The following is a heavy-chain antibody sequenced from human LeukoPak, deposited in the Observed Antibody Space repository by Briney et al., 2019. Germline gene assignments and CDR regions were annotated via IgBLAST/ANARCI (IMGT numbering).Heavy chain of an antibody. CDR3: ARYDGGSGPFDY. CDR1: GFTFSLYA. J-gene: IGHJ4*02. D-gene: IGHD3-10*01. Sequence: GGSLRLSCAASGFTFSLYAMSWVRQAPGKGLEWVSGISGSAASTYYADSVKGRFTISRDNSKNTLYLQMNSLRAEDTAVYYCARYDGGSGPFDYWGQGTLVTVSS. V-gene: IGHV3-23*01. CDR2: ISGSAAST.